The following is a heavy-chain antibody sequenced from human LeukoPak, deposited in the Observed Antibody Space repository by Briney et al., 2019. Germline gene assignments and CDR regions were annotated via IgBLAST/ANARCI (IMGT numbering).Heavy chain of an antibody. CDR2: ITASGGNT. CDR1: GFTFSSYA. CDR3: AKGNGYSYGRYYFDY. D-gene: IGHD5-18*01. J-gene: IGHJ4*02. Sequence: QPGGSLRLSCAASGFTFSSYAMGWVRQAPGMGLEWVSAITASGGNTYYADSVKGRFTISRDNSKNTLYLQVNSLRAEDTAVYYCAKGNGYSYGRYYFDYWGQGTLLTVSS. V-gene: IGHV3-23*01.